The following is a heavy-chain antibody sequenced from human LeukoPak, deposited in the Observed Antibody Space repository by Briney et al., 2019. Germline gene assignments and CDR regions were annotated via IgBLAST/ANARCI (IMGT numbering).Heavy chain of an antibody. D-gene: IGHD3-10*01. CDR3: ARDPINYGYYYYYYMDV. Sequence: GGSLRLSCAASGFTFSSYSMNWVRQAPGKGLEWVSSISSSSSYIYYADSVKGRFTISRDNAKNSLYLQMNSLRAEDTAVYYCARDPINYGYYYYYYMDVWGKGTTVTVSS. CDR1: GFTFSSYS. CDR2: ISSSSSYI. V-gene: IGHV3-21*01. J-gene: IGHJ6*03.